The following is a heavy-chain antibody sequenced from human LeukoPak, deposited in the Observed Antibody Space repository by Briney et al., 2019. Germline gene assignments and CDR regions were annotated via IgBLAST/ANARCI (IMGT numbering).Heavy chain of an antibody. V-gene: IGHV3-7*01. CDR2: IKQDGSEK. CDR1: GFTFSNSW. J-gene: IGHJ4*02. CDR3: ARAYYYDNRAIDY. D-gene: IGHD3-22*01. Sequence: PGGSLRLSCAASGFTFSNSWRSWVRQAPGKGLEWVAKIKQDGSEKYYVDSVKGRFTISRDNAKNSLYLQMSSLRAEDTAVYYCARAYYYDNRAIDYWGQGTLVTVSS.